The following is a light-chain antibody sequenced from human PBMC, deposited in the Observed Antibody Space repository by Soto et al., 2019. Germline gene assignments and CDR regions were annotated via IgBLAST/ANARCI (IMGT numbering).Light chain of an antibody. CDR3: QQYDSSPRT. J-gene: IGKJ1*01. Sequence: EIVLTQSPGTQSLSPGERATLSCRASQSVSSRYLACYQQKPGQPPSLLIYHTSNLATGIPDRFSGSGSGTDFTLTISRLEPEDFAVYWCQQYDSSPRTFGQGTKVEIK. CDR2: HTS. CDR1: QSVSSRY. V-gene: IGKV3-20*01.